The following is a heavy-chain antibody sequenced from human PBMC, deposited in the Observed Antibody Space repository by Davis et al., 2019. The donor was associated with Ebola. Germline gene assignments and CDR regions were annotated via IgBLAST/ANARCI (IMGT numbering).Heavy chain of an antibody. CDR3: AKGQGPVSGYFDY. Sequence: GESLKISCAASGFTFSSYAMSWVRQAPGKGLEWVSAISGSGGSTYYADSVKGRFTISRDNSKNTLYLQMNSLRAEDTAVYYCAKGQGPVSGYFDYWGQGTLVTVSS. D-gene: IGHD2-8*01. J-gene: IGHJ4*02. V-gene: IGHV3-23*01. CDR2: ISGSGGST. CDR1: GFTFSSYA.